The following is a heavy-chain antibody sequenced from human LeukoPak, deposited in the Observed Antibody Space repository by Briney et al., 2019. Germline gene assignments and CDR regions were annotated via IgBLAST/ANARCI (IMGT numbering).Heavy chain of an antibody. D-gene: IGHD3-22*01. Sequence: SETLSLTCTVSGGSISSSSHWWGWIRQPPGKGLEWIGSIYYSGSPSYNPSLKSRVTISVDTSKNQFSLKLSSVTAADTAVYYCARRGYDSSGYYLFDYWGQGTLVTVSS. CDR1: GGSISSSSHW. V-gene: IGHV4-39*07. J-gene: IGHJ4*02. CDR2: IYYSGSP. CDR3: ARRGYDSSGYYLFDY.